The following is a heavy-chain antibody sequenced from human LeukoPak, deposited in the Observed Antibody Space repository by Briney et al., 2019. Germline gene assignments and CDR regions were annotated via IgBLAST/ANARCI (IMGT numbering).Heavy chain of an antibody. CDR1: GFTFSDYY. J-gene: IGHJ4*02. V-gene: IGHV3-11*06. D-gene: IGHD2-2*01. CDR3: ARDHYSSTSCSTAFDY. Sequence: PGGSLRLSCAASGFTFSDYYMSWIRQAPGKGLEWVSYISSSSSYTNYADSVKGRFTISRDNAKNSLYLQMNSLRAEDTAVYYCARDHYSSTSCSTAFDYWGQGTLVTVSS. CDR2: ISSSSSYT.